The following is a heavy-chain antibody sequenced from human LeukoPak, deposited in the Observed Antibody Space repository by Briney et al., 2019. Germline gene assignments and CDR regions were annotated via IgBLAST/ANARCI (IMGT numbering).Heavy chain of an antibody. V-gene: IGHV4-34*01. CDR1: GGSFSGYY. Sequence: SETLSLTCAVYGGSFSGYYWSWIRQPPGKGLEWIGEINHSGRTNYNPSLKSRVTISVDTSKNQFSLKLSSVTAADTAVYYCARGLSTDCTNGVCFLAEYFQHWGQGTLVTVSS. J-gene: IGHJ1*01. CDR3: ARGLSTDCTNGVCFLAEYFQH. CDR2: INHSGRT. D-gene: IGHD2-8*01.